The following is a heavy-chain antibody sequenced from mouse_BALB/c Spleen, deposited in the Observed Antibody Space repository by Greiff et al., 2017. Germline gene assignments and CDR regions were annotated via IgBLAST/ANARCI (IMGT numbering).Heavy chain of an antibody. Sequence: EVHLVESGGGLVKPGGSLKLSCAASGFTFSDYYMYWVRQTPEKRLEWVATISDGGSYTYYPDSVKGRFTISRDNAKNNLYLQMSSLKSEDTAMYYCARRGRNDYDVFAYWGQGTLVTVSA. CDR3: ARRGRNDYDVFAY. V-gene: IGHV5-4*02. J-gene: IGHJ3*01. CDR1: GFTFSDYY. D-gene: IGHD2-4*01. CDR2: ISDGGSYT.